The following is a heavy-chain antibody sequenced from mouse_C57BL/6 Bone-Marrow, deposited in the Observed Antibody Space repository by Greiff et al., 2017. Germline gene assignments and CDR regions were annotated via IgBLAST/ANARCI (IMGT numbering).Heavy chain of an antibody. CDR3: ASDYYGSSYETWFAY. CDR2: INPNYGTT. J-gene: IGHJ3*01. V-gene: IGHV1-39*01. Sequence: QLKESGPELVKPGASVKISCKASGYSFTDYNMNWVKQSNGKSLEWIGVINPNYGTTSYNQKFKGKATLTVDQSSSTAYMQLNSLTSEDSAVYYCASDYYGSSYETWFAYWGQGTLVTVSA. CDR1: GYSFTDYN. D-gene: IGHD1-1*01.